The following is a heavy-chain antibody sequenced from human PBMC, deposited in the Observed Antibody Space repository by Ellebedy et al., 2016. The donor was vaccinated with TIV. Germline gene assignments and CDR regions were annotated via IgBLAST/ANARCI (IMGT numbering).Heavy chain of an antibody. D-gene: IGHD3-10*01. CDR3: ARSTVRGVNPQIDY. CDR2: LNPGNGNT. V-gene: IGHV1-3*01. Sequence: AASVKVSCKVSGYTLSDYGIHWVRQAPGQRLEWMGWLNPGNGNTKDSQNFQGRVTMTWDTSASTAYMELRSLRSEDTAVYYCARSTVRGVNPQIDYWGQGTLVTVSS. J-gene: IGHJ4*02. CDR1: GYTLSDYG.